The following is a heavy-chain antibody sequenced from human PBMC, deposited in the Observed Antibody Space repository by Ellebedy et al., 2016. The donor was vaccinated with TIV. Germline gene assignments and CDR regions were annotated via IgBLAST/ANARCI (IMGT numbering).Heavy chain of an antibody. CDR2: IYYSGST. V-gene: IGHV4-39*01. J-gene: IGHJ5*02. Sequence: MPSETLSLTCTVSGGSISSSSYYWGWIRQPPGKGLEWIGSIYYSGSTYYNPSLKSRVTISVDTSKNQFSLKLSSVTAADTAVYYCARQGPEDYDILTGYYPNWFDPWGQGTLVTVSS. D-gene: IGHD3-9*01. CDR3: ARQGPEDYDILTGYYPNWFDP. CDR1: GGSISSSSYY.